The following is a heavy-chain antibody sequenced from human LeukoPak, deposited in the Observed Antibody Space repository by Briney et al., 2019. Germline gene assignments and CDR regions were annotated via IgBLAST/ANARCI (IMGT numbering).Heavy chain of an antibody. CDR2: IHHNGNT. J-gene: IGHJ3*02. CDR3: ARARGATIFQSAFDI. D-gene: IGHD5-24*01. V-gene: IGHV4-59*01. Sequence: PSETLSLTCTVSGGSISSYYWNWVRQPPGKGLEWIGYIHHNGNTNSNPSLESRVTISLDTSKNQFSLKLSSVTAADTAVYYCARARGATIFQSAFDIWGQGTMVTVSS. CDR1: GGSISSYY.